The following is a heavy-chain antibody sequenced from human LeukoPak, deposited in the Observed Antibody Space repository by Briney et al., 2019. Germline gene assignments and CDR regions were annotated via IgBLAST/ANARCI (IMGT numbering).Heavy chain of an antibody. CDR1: GFTVSSNY. V-gene: IGHV3-53*01. Sequence: GGSLRLSCAPSGFTVSSNYMSWVRQAPGKGLEWVSVIYSGGSTYYADSVKGRFTISRDNSKNTLYLQMNSLRAEDTAVYYCARDLLIAAAGTAWFDPWGQGTLVTVSS. J-gene: IGHJ5*02. D-gene: IGHD6-13*01. CDR3: ARDLLIAAAGTAWFDP. CDR2: IYSGGST.